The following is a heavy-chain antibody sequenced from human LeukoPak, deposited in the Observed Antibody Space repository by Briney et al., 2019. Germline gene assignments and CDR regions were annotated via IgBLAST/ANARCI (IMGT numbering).Heavy chain of an antibody. D-gene: IGHD3-22*01. CDR2: ISGSGGST. J-gene: IGHJ4*02. CDR3: ANLITMMVVVTGAPFDY. Sequence: PGGSLRLSCAASGFTFSSYAMSWVRQAPGKGLEWVSAISGSGGSTYYADSVKGRFTISRDNSKNTLYLQMNSLRAEDTAVYYCANLITMMVVVTGAPFDYWGQGTLVTVSS. V-gene: IGHV3-23*01. CDR1: GFTFSSYA.